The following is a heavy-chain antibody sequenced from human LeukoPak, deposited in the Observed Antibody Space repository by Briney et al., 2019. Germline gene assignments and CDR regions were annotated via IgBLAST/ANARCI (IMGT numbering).Heavy chain of an antibody. V-gene: IGHV3-33*06. D-gene: IGHD3-22*01. Sequence: PGGSLRLSCAASGFTFSSYGMHWVRQAPGKGLEWVAVIWYDGSNKYYGDSVKGRFTISRENSKNTRYLQMNSLRAEDTAVYYCAKGERYYYDSSGYLYYWGQGTLVTVSS. J-gene: IGHJ4*02. CDR2: IWYDGSNK. CDR3: AKGERYYYDSSGYLYY. CDR1: GFTFSSYG.